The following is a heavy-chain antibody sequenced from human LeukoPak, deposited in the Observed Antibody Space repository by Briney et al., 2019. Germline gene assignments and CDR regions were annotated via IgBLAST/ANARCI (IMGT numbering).Heavy chain of an antibody. V-gene: IGHV4-34*01. CDR1: AGSFSGYY. Sequence: SETLSLTCAVYAGSFSGYYWSWIRQPPGNGLEWNGEINHRGTTNYNPSLKSRVTISVDTSKIQVSLKLSSVTAAHTAVYYCARGRAAYFDYWGQGTLVSVSS. D-gene: IGHD6-13*01. CDR3: ARGRAAYFDY. CDR2: INHRGTT. J-gene: IGHJ4*02.